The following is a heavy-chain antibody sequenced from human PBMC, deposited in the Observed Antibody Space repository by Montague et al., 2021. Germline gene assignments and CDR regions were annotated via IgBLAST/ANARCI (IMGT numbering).Heavy chain of an antibody. V-gene: IGHV4-34*01. CDR1: GGSLSGHY. CDR2: INHSGST. Sequence: SQTLSLTCAVYGGSLSGHYWSRIRQPPGKGLEWIGEINHSGSTNYNPSLKSRVTMSVDTSKNQFSLNLSSVTAADTAVYYCARYLHTSKYRGGHYLSRQYGMDVWGQGTTVPVSS. J-gene: IGHJ6*02. CDR3: ARYLHTSKYRGGHYLSRQYGMDV. D-gene: IGHD1-26*01.